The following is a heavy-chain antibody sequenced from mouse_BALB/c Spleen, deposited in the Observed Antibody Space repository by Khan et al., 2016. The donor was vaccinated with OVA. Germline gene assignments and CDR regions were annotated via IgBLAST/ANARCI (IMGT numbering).Heavy chain of an antibody. J-gene: IGHJ2*01. D-gene: IGHD1-1*02. Sequence: EVKLLESGPGLVKPSQSLSLTCSVTGYSITSGYYCNWIRQFPGNKLEWMGYISYDGSNNYNPYLKHRISITRDTSKNQFFLKLNSVTTEDTATYYCAKFLWPCFDIWGQGTTLTVSS. CDR3: AKFLWPCFDI. CDR2: ISYDGSN. V-gene: IGHV3-6*02. CDR1: GYSITSGYY.